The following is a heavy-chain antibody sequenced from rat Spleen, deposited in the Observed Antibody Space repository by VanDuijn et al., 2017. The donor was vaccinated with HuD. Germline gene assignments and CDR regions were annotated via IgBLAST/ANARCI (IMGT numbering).Heavy chain of an antibody. CDR3: ARQNWPYYFDY. Sequence: EVQLVESDGGLVQPGRSLKLSCAASGFTFSDYYMAWVRQAPTKGLECVATISYDGSNTYYRDSVKGRFTISRDNTKSTLYLQMDSLGSEDTATYYCARQNWPYYFDYWGQGVMVTVSS. CDR1: GFTFSDYY. D-gene: IGHD5-1*01. V-gene: IGHV5-29*01. CDR2: ISYDGSNT. J-gene: IGHJ2*01.